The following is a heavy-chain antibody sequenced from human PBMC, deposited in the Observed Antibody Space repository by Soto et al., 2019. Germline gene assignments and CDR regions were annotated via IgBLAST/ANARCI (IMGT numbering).Heavy chain of an antibody. J-gene: IGHJ6*02. CDR2: ITATGSFI. CDR3: ARDLPRAGDYAMDV. V-gene: IGHV3-21*02. CDR1: RFTFSDYT. Sequence: EVLLVESGGGLVKPGGSLRLSCAASRFTFSDYTMNWVRQAPGKGLEWVSLITATGSFIYQADSVKGRFTISRDNAKNSLYLQMNSLRDEDTAVYYCARDLPRAGDYAMDVWGQGTTVTVSS. D-gene: IGHD2-2*01.